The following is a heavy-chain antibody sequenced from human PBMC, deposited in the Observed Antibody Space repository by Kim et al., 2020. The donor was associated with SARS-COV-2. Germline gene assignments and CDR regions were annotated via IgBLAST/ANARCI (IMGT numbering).Heavy chain of an antibody. CDR2: TTGNGGST. J-gene: IGHJ4*02. CDR1: GFTFSSYA. D-gene: IGHD6-13*01. Sequence: GGSLRLSCAASGFTFSSYAMSWVRQAPGQGLEWVSGTTGNGGSTYYADSVKGRFTISKDHSKNTLYLQLNSLRAEDTALYYCARGRSWLDYWSQGTLVTVSS. V-gene: IGHV3-23*01. CDR3: ARGRSWLDY.